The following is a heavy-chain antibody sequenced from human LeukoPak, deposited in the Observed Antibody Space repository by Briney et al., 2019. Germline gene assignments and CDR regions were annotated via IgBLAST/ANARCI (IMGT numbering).Heavy chain of an antibody. CDR1: GFTFSSYA. Sequence: GGSLRLPCAASGFTFSSYAIHWVRQAPGKGLEWVAVISYDGTNKYYADSVKGRFTISRDNSKNTLYLQMNSLRAEDTAVYYCARAPNGVYCTSSSYHLDYWGQGTLVTVSS. J-gene: IGHJ4*02. CDR3: ARAPNGVYCTSSSYHLDY. D-gene: IGHD2-2*01. V-gene: IGHV3-30-3*01. CDR2: ISYDGTNK.